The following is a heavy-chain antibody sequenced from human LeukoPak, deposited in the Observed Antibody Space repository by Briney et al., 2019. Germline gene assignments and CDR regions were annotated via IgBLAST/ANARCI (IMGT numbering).Heavy chain of an antibody. J-gene: IGHJ4*02. V-gene: IGHV3-7*01. CDR2: IKRDGSEK. D-gene: IGHD2-2*01. CDR3: ALRDQFSY. Sequence: GESLRLSCAASGFTFNSYWMNWVRQAPGKGLEWVANIKRDGSEKYYVDSVKGRFTISRDNAKNSLDLQMNSLRAEDTAVYYCALRDQFSYWGQGTLVIVSS. CDR1: GFTFNSYW.